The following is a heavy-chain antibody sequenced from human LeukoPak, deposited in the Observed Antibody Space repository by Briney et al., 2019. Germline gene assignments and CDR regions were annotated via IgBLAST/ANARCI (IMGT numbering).Heavy chain of an antibody. V-gene: IGHV3-21*01. D-gene: IGHD2-15*01. Sequence: GGSLRLSCAASGYTFSRYSMNCVRQAPGKGLEWVSYISISSSYIDYADSVKGRFTISRDNAKNSLYLQMNSLRAEDTAVYYCAREGYCSGGSCSNDAFDIWGQGKMVTVSS. CDR3: AREGYCSGGSCSNDAFDI. J-gene: IGHJ3*02. CDR1: GYTFSRYS. CDR2: ISISSSYI.